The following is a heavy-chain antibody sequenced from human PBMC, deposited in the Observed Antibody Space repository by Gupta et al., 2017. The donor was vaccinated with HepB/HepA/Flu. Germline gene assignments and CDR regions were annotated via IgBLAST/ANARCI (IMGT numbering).Heavy chain of an antibody. CDR1: GYSFTHFQ. V-gene: IGHV1-46*01. J-gene: IGHJ4*02. D-gene: IGHD1-1*01. CDR3: VKETGGFEY. Sequence: QVQLVQSGAEVKKPGASVKLSCRTSGYSFTHFQMHWVRQAPGQGLEWMGIINPNGGNTIYAQRFQGRVTMTSDTPTTTVYMELSSLRSEDTAVYYCVKETGGFEYWGQGTLVPVSS. CDR2: INPNGGNT.